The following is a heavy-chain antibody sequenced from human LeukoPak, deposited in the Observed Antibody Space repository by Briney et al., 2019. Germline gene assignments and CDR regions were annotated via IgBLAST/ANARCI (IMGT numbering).Heavy chain of an antibody. D-gene: IGHD3-10*02. CDR1: GGSISSSSYY. CDR3: ARDLFGGLLY. CDR2: IYYSGST. J-gene: IGHJ4*02. V-gene: IGHV4-39*01. Sequence: SETLSLTCTVSGGSISSSSYYWGWIRQPPGKGLEWIGSIYYSGSTYYNPSLKSRVTISVDTSKNQFSLKLSSVTAADTAVYYCARDLFGGLLYWGQGTRVSVSS.